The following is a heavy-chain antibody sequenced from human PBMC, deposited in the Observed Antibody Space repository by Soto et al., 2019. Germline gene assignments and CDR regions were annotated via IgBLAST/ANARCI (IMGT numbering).Heavy chain of an antibody. D-gene: IGHD6-13*01. J-gene: IGHJ4*02. Sequence: ASVKVSCKASGYTFTSYGISWVRQAPGQGLEWMGWIIAINGNTNYAQKLQGRVTITADESTSTAYMELSSLRSEDTAVYYCARERAANIAAAGWEVFDYWGQGTLVTVSS. CDR2: IIAINGNT. CDR3: ARERAANIAAAGWEVFDY. CDR1: GYTFTSYG. V-gene: IGHV1-18*01.